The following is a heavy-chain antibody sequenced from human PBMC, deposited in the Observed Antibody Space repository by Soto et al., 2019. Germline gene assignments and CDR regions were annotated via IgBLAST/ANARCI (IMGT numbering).Heavy chain of an antibody. D-gene: IGHD5-18*01. V-gene: IGHV4-61*08. CDR1: GGSASSGDFY. CDR2: IYYSGST. Sequence: PSEPLSLSCTVSGGSASSGDFYWSWIRQPPGKGLEWIGYIYYSGSTHYNPSLKSRVSISLDTSKNQFSLRLTSVTAADTAVYYCARIPVDTYMINWFDPWGQGTLVTVSS. CDR3: ARIPVDTYMINWFDP. J-gene: IGHJ5*02.